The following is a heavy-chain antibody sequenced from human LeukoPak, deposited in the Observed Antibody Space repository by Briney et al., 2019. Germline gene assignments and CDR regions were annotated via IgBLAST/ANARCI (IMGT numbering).Heavy chain of an antibody. J-gene: IGHJ6*03. D-gene: IGHD2-2*01. CDR1: GFTFSNYG. Sequence: GGSLRLACAASGFTFSNYGMHWVRQAPGKGLEWVAFIRYDGSNDYYADSVKGRFIISRDNSKNMLYLQMNSLRAEDTAVYYCARLVAVVPAAIPMWGGWYYYYYMDVWGKGTTVTISS. CDR2: IRYDGSND. V-gene: IGHV3-30*02. CDR3: ARLVAVVPAAIPMWGGWYYYYYMDV.